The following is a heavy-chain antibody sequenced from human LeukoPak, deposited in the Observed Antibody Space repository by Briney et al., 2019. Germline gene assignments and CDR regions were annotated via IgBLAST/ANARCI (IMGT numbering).Heavy chain of an antibody. Sequence: PGGSLRLSCAASGFTVSSNYMSWVRQAPGKGLEWVSVIYSGGNTYYADSVKGRFTTSRDNSKNTLYLQMNSLRAEDTAVYYCAREYYYDSSGPLGSDYWGQGTLVTVSS. CDR3: AREYYYDSSGPLGSDY. D-gene: IGHD3-22*01. V-gene: IGHV3-66*01. J-gene: IGHJ4*02. CDR1: GFTVSSNY. CDR2: IYSGGNT.